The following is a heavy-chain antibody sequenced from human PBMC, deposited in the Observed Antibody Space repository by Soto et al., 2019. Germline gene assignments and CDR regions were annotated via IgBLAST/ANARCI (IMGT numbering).Heavy chain of an antibody. CDR1: RFTFSSYW. J-gene: IGHJ6*02. Sequence: EVHLVESGGGLVQPGGSLRLSCAASRFTFSSYWMTWVRLTPGKGLEWVANIHQDGNEKYYMDSVKGRFTISRDNAKNSLYLQMTSLRAEDTAVYYCSGGNALDVWGQGTTVTVSS. CDR2: IHQDGNEK. CDR3: SGGNALDV. V-gene: IGHV3-7*01.